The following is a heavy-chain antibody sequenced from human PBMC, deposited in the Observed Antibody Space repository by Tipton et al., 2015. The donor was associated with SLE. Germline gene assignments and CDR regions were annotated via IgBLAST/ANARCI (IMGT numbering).Heavy chain of an antibody. Sequence: TLSLTCAVYGGSFSAYYWSWIRQPPGKGLEWIGYIYFTGSTNYNPSLKSRVTISVDTSKNQFSLKLSSVTAADTAVYYCARVLSDTAMVGPFDYWGQGTLVTVSS. CDR1: GGSFSAYY. CDR3: ARVLSDTAMVGPFDY. CDR2: IYFTGST. J-gene: IGHJ4*02. D-gene: IGHD5-18*01. V-gene: IGHV4-59*08.